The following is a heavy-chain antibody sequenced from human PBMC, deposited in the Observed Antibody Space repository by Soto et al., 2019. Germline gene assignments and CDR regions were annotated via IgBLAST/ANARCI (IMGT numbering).Heavy chain of an antibody. V-gene: IGHV5-51*01. CDR1: GYSFNGYW. CDR2: IYAGDSDT. CDR3: TRSLSIYDTLPVYYFYFDY. J-gene: IGHJ4*02. Sequence: PGESLKISCKGIGYSFNGYWIAWVRRMPGKGLEWMGIIYAGDSDTRYNPSFQGQVTISADKSTNTAYLQWSSLKASDTAMYYCTRSLSIYDTLPVYYFYFDYWGQETQVTVSS. D-gene: IGHD3-9*01.